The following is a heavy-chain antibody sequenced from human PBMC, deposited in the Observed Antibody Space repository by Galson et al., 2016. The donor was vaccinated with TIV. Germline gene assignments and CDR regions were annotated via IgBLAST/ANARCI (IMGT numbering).Heavy chain of an antibody. CDR2: MWYDGSDK. CDR3: GRAFYNNGWFIEY. Sequence: SLRLSRAASGFTFASYGMHWVRQAPGKGLEWVTLMWYDGSDKYYADSVKGRFTISRDNSKNTLYLQMNSLRAEDTATYYCGRAFYNNGWFIEYWGQGTLVTVSS. CDR1: GFTFASYG. J-gene: IGHJ4*02. V-gene: IGHV3-33*01. D-gene: IGHD6-19*01.